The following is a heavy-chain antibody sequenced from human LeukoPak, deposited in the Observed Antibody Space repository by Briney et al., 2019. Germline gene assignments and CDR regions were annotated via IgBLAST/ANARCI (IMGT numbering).Heavy chain of an antibody. CDR2: ISNDGNNK. CDR3: AREDNYDFWSGYRPVDY. CDR1: GSTFSRYT. Sequence: GGSLRLSCAASGSTFSRYTMHWVRQAPGKGLEWVAIISNDGNNKDYADSVKGRFTISRDNAKNSLYLQMNSLRAEDTAVYYCAREDNYDFWSGYRPVDYWGQGTLVTVSS. V-gene: IGHV3-30*04. D-gene: IGHD3-3*01. J-gene: IGHJ4*02.